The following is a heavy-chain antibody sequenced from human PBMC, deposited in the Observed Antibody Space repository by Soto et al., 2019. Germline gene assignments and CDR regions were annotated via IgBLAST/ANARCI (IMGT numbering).Heavy chain of an antibody. V-gene: IGHV3-23*01. CDR1: GFTFSSYA. CDR3: AKDGYYDSSGQYYYYGMDV. D-gene: IGHD3-22*01. CDR2: ISGSGGST. Sequence: PGGSLRLSCAASGFTFSSYAMSWVRQAPGKGLEWVSAISGSGGSTYYADSVKGRFTISRDNSKNALYLQMNSLRAEDTAVYYCAKDGYYDSSGQYYYYGMDVWGQGTTVTVSS. J-gene: IGHJ6*02.